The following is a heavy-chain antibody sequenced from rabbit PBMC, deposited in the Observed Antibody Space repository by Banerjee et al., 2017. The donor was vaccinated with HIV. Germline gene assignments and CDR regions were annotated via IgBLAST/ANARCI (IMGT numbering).Heavy chain of an antibody. CDR3: AKDIGYGADADYNYGM. J-gene: IGHJ4*01. D-gene: IGHD6-1*01. CDR2: IYTTSGVT. CDR1: GFTLSSYW. Sequence: QEQLEESGGDLVKPERSLTLTCTASGFTLSSYWICWVRQAPGKGLEWIACIYTTSGVTGYASWAKGRFTISKTSSTTVTLQMTSLTGADTATYFCAKDIGYGADADYNYGMWGPGTLVTVS. V-gene: IGHV1S45*01.